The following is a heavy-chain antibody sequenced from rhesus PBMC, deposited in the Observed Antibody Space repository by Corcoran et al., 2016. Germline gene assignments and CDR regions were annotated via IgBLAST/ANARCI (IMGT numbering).Heavy chain of an antibody. CDR3: ARVGNSGSYYYGAVFDY. CDR1: GGSISSSY. CDR2: IYGSGSKT. D-gene: IGHD3-16*01. Sequence: QLQLQESGPGLVKPSETLSVTCAVSGGSISSSYWSWIRQAPGKGLEWIGYIYGSGSKTNYKPSLNSRVSLSVDTSNNQLSMTRSSVSAADTAVYYCARVGNSGSYYYGAVFDYWGQGVLVTVSS. J-gene: IGHJ4*01. V-gene: IGHV4-169*01.